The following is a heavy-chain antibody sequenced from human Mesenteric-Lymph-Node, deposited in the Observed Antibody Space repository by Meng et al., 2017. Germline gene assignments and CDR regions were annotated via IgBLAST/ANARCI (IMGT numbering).Heavy chain of an antibody. CDR1: GYTFTSYD. V-gene: IGHV1-8*01. J-gene: IGHJ1*01. D-gene: IGHD3-22*01. Sequence: QVRLGQSGAEVKKPGASVKASCKASGYTFTSYDINWVRQATGQGLEWMGWMNPNSGNTGYAQKFQGRVTMTRNTSISTAYMELSSLRSEDTAVYYCARGYYYDSSGYPEYFQHWGQGTLVTVSS. CDR3: ARGYYYDSSGYPEYFQH. CDR2: MNPNSGNT.